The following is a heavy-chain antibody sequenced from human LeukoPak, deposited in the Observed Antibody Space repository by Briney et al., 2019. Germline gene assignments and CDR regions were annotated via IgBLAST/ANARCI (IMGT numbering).Heavy chain of an antibody. J-gene: IGHJ4*02. Sequence: PSETLSLTCAVSGASMNTHYWSWIRPPPGKGLEWIGYMLDTVTTKDNPSLKSRFTLSADTSKNQFSLRLTSVTAADTAVYYCATIKRGNIFGYFDFWGQGIPVTVSS. V-gene: IGHV4-59*11. CDR1: GASMNTHY. CDR3: ATIKRGNIFGYFDF. D-gene: IGHD5-18*01. CDR2: MLDTVTT.